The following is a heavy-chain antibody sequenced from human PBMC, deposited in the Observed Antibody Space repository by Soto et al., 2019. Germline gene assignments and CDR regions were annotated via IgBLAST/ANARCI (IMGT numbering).Heavy chain of an antibody. V-gene: IGHV4-39*01. Sequence: QLQLQESGPGLVKPSETLSLTCAVSGGPISSTTYYWGWIRQPPGKGLEWIGSIFYSGSTYYNPSLRSRLTMSLATSTSQFSLTLSSVTAADTAVYYCARHWYDGSERYPYRWFDPWGQGTLVTVSS. CDR3: ARHWYDGSERYPYRWFDP. CDR2: IFYSGST. D-gene: IGHD3-10*01. CDR1: GGPISSTTYY. J-gene: IGHJ5*02.